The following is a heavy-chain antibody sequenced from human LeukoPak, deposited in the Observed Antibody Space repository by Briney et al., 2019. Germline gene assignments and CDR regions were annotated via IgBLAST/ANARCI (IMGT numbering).Heavy chain of an antibody. Sequence: GRSLRLSCAASGFTFSSYGMHWVRQAPGKGLEWVAVISYDGSNKYYADSVKGRFTISRDNSKNTLYLQMNSLRAEDTAVYYCARAMGLDSGWYEGYYYYMDVWGKGTTVTISS. V-gene: IGHV3-30*03. D-gene: IGHD6-19*01. CDR2: ISYDGSNK. CDR1: GFTFSSYG. CDR3: ARAMGLDSGWYEGYYYYMDV. J-gene: IGHJ6*03.